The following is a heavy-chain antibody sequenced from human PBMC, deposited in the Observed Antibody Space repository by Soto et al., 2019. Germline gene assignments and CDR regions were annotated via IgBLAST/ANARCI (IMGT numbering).Heavy chain of an antibody. V-gene: IGHV1-69*13. CDR3: AKSAPMDAGDKYYYDF. J-gene: IGHJ4*02. CDR1: GGTFSSYA. Sequence: SVKVSCKASGGTFSSYAISWVRQAPGQGLEWMGGIIPIFGTANYAQKFQGRVTITADESTNTVYMDLRSLTSEDTAIYYCAKSAPMDAGDKYYYDFWGQGALVTVSS. D-gene: IGHD4-17*01. CDR2: IIPIFGTA.